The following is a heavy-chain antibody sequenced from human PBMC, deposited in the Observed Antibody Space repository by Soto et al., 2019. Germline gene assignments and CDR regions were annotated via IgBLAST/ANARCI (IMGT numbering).Heavy chain of an antibody. V-gene: IGHV3-21*01. CDR1: GFTFSSYS. CDR2: ISSSSSYI. CDR3: ARDGIAVAGTEWFDP. J-gene: IGHJ5*02. Sequence: GGSLRLSCAASGFTFSSYSMNWVRQAPGKGLEWVSSISSSSSYIYYADSVKGRFTISRDNAKNSLYLQMNSLRAEDTAVYYCARDGIAVAGTEWFDPWGQGTLVTVSS. D-gene: IGHD6-19*01.